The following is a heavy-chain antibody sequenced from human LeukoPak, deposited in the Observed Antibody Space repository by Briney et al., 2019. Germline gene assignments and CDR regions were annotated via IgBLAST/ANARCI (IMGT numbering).Heavy chain of an antibody. V-gene: IGHV4-34*01. CDR3: ARHTLRRNWFDP. CDR1: GGSFSGYY. CDR2: INHSGST. Sequence: SETLSLTCAVYGGSFSGYYWRWIRQPPGKGLEWIGEINHSGSTNYNPSLKSRVTISVDTSKNQFSLKLSSVTAADTAVYYCARHTLRRNWFDPWGQGTLVTVSS. J-gene: IGHJ5*02. D-gene: IGHD4-17*01.